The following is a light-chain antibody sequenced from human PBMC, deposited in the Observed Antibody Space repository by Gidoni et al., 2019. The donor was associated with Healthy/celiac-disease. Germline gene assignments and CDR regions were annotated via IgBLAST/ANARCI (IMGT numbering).Light chain of an antibody. Sequence: VLAKSPGTLSLSPGDRATLTCRASQSVARSSLAWYQQKPGQAPRLLIYDASSRATGIPDRFSGSGSGTDFTLTISRLVPEDFAVYFCQQYAYSPLTFGGGTKVEIK. CDR3: QQYAYSPLT. CDR2: DAS. CDR1: QSVARSS. V-gene: IGKV3-20*01. J-gene: IGKJ4*01.